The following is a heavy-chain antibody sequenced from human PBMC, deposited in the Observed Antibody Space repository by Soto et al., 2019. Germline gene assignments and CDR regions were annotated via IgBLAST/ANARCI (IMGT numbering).Heavy chain of an antibody. D-gene: IGHD1-26*01. CDR3: ARDIGGGNWFDP. Sequence: PGGSLRLSSEASGFSFSSYEMNWVRQAPGKGLEWVSYISTGGGAIHYADSVKGRFTVSRDNAKSSLYLQMNSLRAEDTALYYCARDIGGGNWFDPWGQGTLVTVSS. J-gene: IGHJ5*02. V-gene: IGHV3-48*03. CDR1: GFSFSSYE. CDR2: ISTGGGAI.